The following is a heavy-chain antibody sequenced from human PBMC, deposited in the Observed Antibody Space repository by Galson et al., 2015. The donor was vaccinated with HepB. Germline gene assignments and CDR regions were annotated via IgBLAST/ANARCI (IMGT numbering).Heavy chain of an antibody. CDR2: ISSMHTYI. D-gene: IGHD6-13*01. CDR3: ARTIYTSSWIFDY. V-gene: IGHV3-21*01. CDR1: GFTFSSYT. Sequence: SLRLSCAASGFTFSSYTMNWVRQAPGKGLEWVSSISSMHTYIFYADSLQGRFTISRDNAKNSLYLQMNSLRAEDTAVYYCARTIYTSSWIFDYWGQGTLVTVSS. J-gene: IGHJ4*02.